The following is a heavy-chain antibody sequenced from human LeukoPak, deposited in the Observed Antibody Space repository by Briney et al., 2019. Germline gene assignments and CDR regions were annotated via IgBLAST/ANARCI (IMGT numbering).Heavy chain of an antibody. D-gene: IGHD3-10*01. Sequence: GGSLRLSCAASGVTLSSYAMSWARQAPGKGLEWVAVISHDVKTTYYADSAKGRFTISRDNSRNTVFLQMNRLRPEDTAVYYCVKEAYYGWGSSPTFYFDYWGQGTRVTVSS. CDR3: VKEAYYGWGSSPTFYFDY. V-gene: IGHV3-30*04. CDR2: ISHDVKTT. J-gene: IGHJ4*02. CDR1: GVTLSSYA.